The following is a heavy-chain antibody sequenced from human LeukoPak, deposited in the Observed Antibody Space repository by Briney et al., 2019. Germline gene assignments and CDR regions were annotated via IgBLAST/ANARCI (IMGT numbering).Heavy chain of an antibody. J-gene: IGHJ4*02. CDR2: MNPNSGNT. V-gene: IGHV1-8*01. CDR3: ARGLRVTMVRGVISYYFDY. CDR1: GYTFTSYD. Sequence: WASVKVSCKASGYTFTSYDINWVRQATGQGLEWMGWMNPNSGNTGYAQKFQGRVTMTRNTSISTAYMELSSLRSEDTAVYYCARGLRVTMVRGVISYYFDYWGQGTLVTVSS. D-gene: IGHD3-10*01.